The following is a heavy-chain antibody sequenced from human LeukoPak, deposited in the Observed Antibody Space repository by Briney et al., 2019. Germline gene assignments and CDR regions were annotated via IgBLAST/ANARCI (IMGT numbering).Heavy chain of an antibody. CDR2: IDRDGVT. CDR1: GFIFSKYD. J-gene: IGHJ4*02. Sequence: GGSLRLSCAASGFIFSKYDMHWVRLLTGKGLELVSGIDRDGVTYYSGSVKGRFTMSRENGKNSVYLQLNSLRAGDTAIYYCARENLEYGDYAIDYWGQGVPVTVSS. V-gene: IGHV3-13*01. CDR3: ARENLEYGDYAIDY. D-gene: IGHD4-17*01.